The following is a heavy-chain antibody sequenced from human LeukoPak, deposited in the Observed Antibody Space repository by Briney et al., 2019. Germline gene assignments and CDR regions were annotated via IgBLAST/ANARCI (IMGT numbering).Heavy chain of an antibody. J-gene: IGHJ4*02. CDR2: IIPIFGTA. CDR1: GYTFTGYY. V-gene: IGHV1-69*13. Sequence: GASVKVSCEASGYTFTGYYMHWVRQAPGQGLEWMGGIIPIFGTANYAQNFQDRVTITADETTSTAYMELSSLRSEDTAVYYCARGSVIAATGNYFDYWGQGTLVTVSS. D-gene: IGHD6-13*01. CDR3: ARGSVIAATGNYFDY.